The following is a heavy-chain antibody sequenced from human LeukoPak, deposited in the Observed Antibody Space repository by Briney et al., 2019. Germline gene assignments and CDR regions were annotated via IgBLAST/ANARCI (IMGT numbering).Heavy chain of an antibody. V-gene: IGHV4-34*01. J-gene: IGHJ4*02. CDR2: LSNGGST. CDR1: GGSFSGYY. Sequence: SETLSLTCAVYGGSFSGYYWGWIRQPPGKGLEWIGSLSNGGSTYYNPSLKSRVTISVDTPKNQFSLKLSSVTAADTAVYYCARSPWLHDSRWGQGTLVTVSS. CDR3: ARSPWLHDSR. D-gene: IGHD5-18*01.